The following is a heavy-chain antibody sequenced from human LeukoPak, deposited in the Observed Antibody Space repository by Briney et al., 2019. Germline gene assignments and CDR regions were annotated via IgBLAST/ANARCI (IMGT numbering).Heavy chain of an antibody. CDR3: ARMIVVVNAFDI. Sequence: GGSLRLSCAASGFTFSSYWMSWVRQAPGKGLEWVATIRQDGSQKYYVDSVKGRFTISRDNAKNSLYLQMNSLRAEDTAVYYCARMIVVVNAFDIWGQGTMVTVSS. V-gene: IGHV3-7*01. CDR2: IRQDGSQK. J-gene: IGHJ3*02. D-gene: IGHD3-22*01. CDR1: GFTFSSYW.